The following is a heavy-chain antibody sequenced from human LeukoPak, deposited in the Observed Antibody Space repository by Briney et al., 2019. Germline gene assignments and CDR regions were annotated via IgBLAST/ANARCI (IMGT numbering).Heavy chain of an antibody. D-gene: IGHD3-10*01. CDR3: ARDRFTMVRGAVNWFDP. CDR1: GYTFTGYY. J-gene: IGHJ5*02. Sequence: ASVKVSCKASGYTFTGYYMHWVRQAPGQGLEWMGWINPNSGGTNYAQKFQGRVTMTRDTSISTAYMELSRLRSDDTAVYYCARDRFTMVRGAVNWFDPWGQGTLVSVSS. V-gene: IGHV1-2*02. CDR2: INPNSGGT.